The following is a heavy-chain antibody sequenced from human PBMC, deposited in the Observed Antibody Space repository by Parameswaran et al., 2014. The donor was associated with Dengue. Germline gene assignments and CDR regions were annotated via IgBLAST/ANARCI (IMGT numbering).Heavy chain of an antibody. D-gene: IGHD2-15*01. CDR2: IIPILGIA. V-gene: IGHV1-69*04. J-gene: IGHJ4*02. Sequence: WVRQAPGQGLEWMGRIIPILGIANYAQKFQGRVTITADKSTSTAYMELSSLRSEDTAVYYCARVQGVVAARGWGQGTLVTVSS. CDR3: ARVQGVVAARG.